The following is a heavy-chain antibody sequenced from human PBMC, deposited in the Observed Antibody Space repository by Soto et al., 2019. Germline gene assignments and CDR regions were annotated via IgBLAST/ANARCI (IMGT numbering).Heavy chain of an antibody. CDR1: GFTFSSHW. V-gene: IGHV3-74*01. J-gene: IGHJ5*01. D-gene: IGHD1-7*01. CDR3: AGSPGLSRISGTTLGA. CDR2: INGDGSST. Sequence: EVQLVESGGGLVQPGGSLRLSCAASGFTFSSHWMHWVRQAPGKGLVWISRINGDGSSTSYADSVKGRFTISRDNAKNILYLQVNSLRADDTAVYYCAGSPGLSRISGTTLGAWGQGTLVTVSS.